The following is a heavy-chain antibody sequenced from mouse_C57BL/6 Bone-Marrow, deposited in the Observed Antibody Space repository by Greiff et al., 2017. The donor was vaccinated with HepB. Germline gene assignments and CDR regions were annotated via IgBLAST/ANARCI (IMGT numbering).Heavy chain of an antibody. D-gene: IGHD1-1*01. CDR1: GYTFTSYW. CDR2: IHPNSGST. CDR3: ARAAYYYGSSYVKWYFYV. J-gene: IGHJ1*03. Sequence: VQLQQPGAELVKPGASVKLSCKASGYTFTSYWMHWVKQRPGQGLEWIGMIHPNSGSTNYNEKFKSKATLTVDKSSSTAYMQLSSLTSEDSAVYYCARAAYYYGSSYVKWYFYVWGTGTTVTVAS. V-gene: IGHV1-64*01.